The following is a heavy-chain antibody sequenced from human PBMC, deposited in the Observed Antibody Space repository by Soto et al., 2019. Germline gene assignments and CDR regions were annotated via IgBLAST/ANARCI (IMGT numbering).Heavy chain of an antibody. CDR1: GFIFSAYF. V-gene: IGHV3-23*01. Sequence: LGSGGGPVQPGGSLRLSCEASGFIFSAYFMTWVRQAPGKGLEWVSGISGPGSDTDYADSVKGRFTISRDNSKNTLFLQMSSLRVEDTAVYYCAREDGGGPFDYWSQGTWVTVSS. CDR2: ISGPGSDT. CDR3: AREDGGGPFDY. D-gene: IGHD3-10*01. J-gene: IGHJ4*02.